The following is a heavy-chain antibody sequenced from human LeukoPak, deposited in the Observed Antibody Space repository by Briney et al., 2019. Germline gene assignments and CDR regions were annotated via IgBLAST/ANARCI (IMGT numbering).Heavy chain of an antibody. Sequence: ASVKVSCKASGGTFSSYAISWVRQAPGQGLEWMGGIIPIFGTANYAQEFQGRVTITADESTSTAYMELSSLRSEDTAVYYCASPDLRVTSIAAAGAFDYWGQGTLVTVSS. D-gene: IGHD6-13*01. CDR3: ASPDLRVTSIAAAGAFDY. CDR1: GGTFSSYA. V-gene: IGHV1-69*13. J-gene: IGHJ4*02. CDR2: IIPIFGTA.